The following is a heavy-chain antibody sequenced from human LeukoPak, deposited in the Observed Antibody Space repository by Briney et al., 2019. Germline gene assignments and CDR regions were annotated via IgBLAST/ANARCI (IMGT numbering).Heavy chain of an antibody. D-gene: IGHD2-2*01. V-gene: IGHV1-69*13. CDR1: GGTFSSYA. J-gene: IGHJ6*04. Sequence: SVKVSCKASGGTFSSYAISWVRQAPGQGLEWMGGIIPIFGTANYAQKFQGRVTITADESTSTAYMELSSLRSEDTAVYYCARDLIPAAMSDYYYGMDVWGKGTTVTVSS. CDR3: ARDLIPAAMSDYYYGMDV. CDR2: IIPIFGTA.